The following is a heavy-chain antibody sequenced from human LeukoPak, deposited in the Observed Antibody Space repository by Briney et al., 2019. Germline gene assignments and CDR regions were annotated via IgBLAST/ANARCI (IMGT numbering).Heavy chain of an antibody. CDR2: ISYDGSNR. Sequence: GGSLRLSCAASGFTFSSYAMFWVRQAPGKGLEWVAVISYDGSNRYYADSVKGRFTISRDNSKSTLYLQMNSLRAEDTAVYYCARDGYNTPDAFDIWGQGTMVTVSS. D-gene: IGHD5-24*01. V-gene: IGHV3-30*04. CDR3: ARDGYNTPDAFDI. J-gene: IGHJ3*02. CDR1: GFTFSSYA.